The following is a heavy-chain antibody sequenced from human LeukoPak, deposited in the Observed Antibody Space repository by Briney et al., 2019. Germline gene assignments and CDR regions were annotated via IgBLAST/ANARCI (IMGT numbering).Heavy chain of an antibody. V-gene: IGHV3-11*04. CDR3: ARMANMGQQLVYFDY. CDR1: GFTFSDYY. Sequence: GGSLRLSCAASGFTFSDYYMSWIRQAAGKGLEWVSYISSSGSTIYYADSVKGRFTISRDNAKNSLYLQMNSLRAEDTAVYYCARMANMGQQLVYFDYWGQGTLVTVSS. D-gene: IGHD6-13*01. CDR2: ISSSGSTI. J-gene: IGHJ4*02.